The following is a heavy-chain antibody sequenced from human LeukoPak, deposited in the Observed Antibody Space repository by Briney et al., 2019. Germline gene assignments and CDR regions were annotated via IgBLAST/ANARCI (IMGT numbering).Heavy chain of an antibody. CDR1: SGSISSDAYF. Sequence: SQTLSLTCTVSSGSISSDAYFWSWIRQHPGKGLEWIGNIYYSGNTYYNPSLKSRVTMSVDTSKNQFCLKLSSVTAADTAVYYCAAIVVVSAAIDYWGQGTLVTVSS. V-gene: IGHV4-31*03. D-gene: IGHD2-2*01. CDR2: IYYSGNT. CDR3: AAIVVVSAAIDY. J-gene: IGHJ4*02.